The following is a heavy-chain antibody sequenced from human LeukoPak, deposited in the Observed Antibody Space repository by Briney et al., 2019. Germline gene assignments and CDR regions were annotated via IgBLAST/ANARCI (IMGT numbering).Heavy chain of an antibody. V-gene: IGHV1-8*01. D-gene: IGHD6-13*01. J-gene: IGHJ4*02. CDR1: GYTFTSYD. CDR3: ARGLGAAAGDPLDY. Sequence: ASVKVSCKASGYTFTSYDINWVRQATGQGLEWMGWMNPNSGNTGYAQKFQGRVTMTRNTSISAAYMELSSLRSEDTAVYYCARGLGAAAGDPLDYWGQGTLVTVSS. CDR2: MNPNSGNT.